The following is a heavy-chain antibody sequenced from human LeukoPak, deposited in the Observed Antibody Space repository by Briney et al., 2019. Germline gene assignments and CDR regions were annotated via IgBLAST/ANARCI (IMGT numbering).Heavy chain of an antibody. CDR1: GFTFTNYA. J-gene: IGHJ6*02. Sequence: GGSLRLSCAASGFTFTNYAMHWVRQAPGKGLEWVAVISYDGSNKYYADSVKGRFTISRDNSKNTLYLQMNSLRAEDTAVYYCAKDLFCSGGSCYSGDYYYYYGMDVWGQGTTVTVSS. CDR3: AKDLFCSGGSCYSGDYYYYYGMDV. CDR2: ISYDGSNK. V-gene: IGHV3-30*18. D-gene: IGHD2-15*01.